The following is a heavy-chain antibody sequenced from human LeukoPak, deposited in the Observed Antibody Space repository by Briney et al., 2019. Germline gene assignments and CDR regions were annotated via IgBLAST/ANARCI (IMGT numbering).Heavy chain of an antibody. CDR3: ARTPVSSRDGYKFDY. V-gene: IGHV3-48*03. J-gene: IGHJ4*02. CDR1: GFTFSSYE. CDR2: VSFSGSTI. Sequence: GGSLRLSCAASGFTFSSYEMNWVRQAPGKGLEWVSYVSFSGSTIYYADSVKGRFIISRDNSKNTLYLQMNSLRAEDTAVYYCARTPVSSRDGYKFDYWGQGTLVIVSS. D-gene: IGHD5-24*01.